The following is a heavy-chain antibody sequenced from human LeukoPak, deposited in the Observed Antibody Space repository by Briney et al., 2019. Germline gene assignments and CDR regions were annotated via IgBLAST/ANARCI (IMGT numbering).Heavy chain of an antibody. CDR2: ISSSGSTI. Sequence: QPGGSLRLSCAASGFTFSSYEMNWVRQAPGKGLEWVSYISSSGSTIYYADSVKGRFTISRDNAKNSLYLQMNSLKAEDTAIYYCARAGYSSSWLLYWGQGTLVTVSS. CDR3: ARAGYSSSWLLY. CDR1: GFTFSSYE. V-gene: IGHV3-48*03. J-gene: IGHJ4*02. D-gene: IGHD6-13*01.